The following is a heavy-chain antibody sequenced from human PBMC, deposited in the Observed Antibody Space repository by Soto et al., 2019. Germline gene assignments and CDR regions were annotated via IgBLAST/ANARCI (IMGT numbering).Heavy chain of an antibody. D-gene: IGHD6-13*01. CDR2: INHSGST. V-gene: IGHV4-34*01. CDR3: ARGASIAAAGTFDY. Sequence: ASETLSLTCAVYGGSFSGYYWSWIRQPPGKGLEWIGEINHSGSTNYNPSLKSRVTISVDTSKNQFSLKLSSVTAADTAVYYCARGASIAAAGTFDYWGQGTLVTVSS. CDR1: GGSFSGYY. J-gene: IGHJ4*02.